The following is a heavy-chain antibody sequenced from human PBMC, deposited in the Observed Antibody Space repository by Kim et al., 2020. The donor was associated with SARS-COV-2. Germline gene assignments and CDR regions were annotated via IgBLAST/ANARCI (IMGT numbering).Heavy chain of an antibody. D-gene: IGHD3-10*01. CDR2: IIPIFGTA. Sequence: SVKVSCKASGGTFSSYAISWVRQAPGQGLEWMGGIIPIFGTANYAQKFQGRVTITADESTSTAYMELSSLRSEDTAVYYCARELKYYGSGSSYYYGMDVWGQGTTVTVSS. J-gene: IGHJ6*02. V-gene: IGHV1-69*13. CDR1: GGTFSSYA. CDR3: ARELKYYGSGSSYYYGMDV.